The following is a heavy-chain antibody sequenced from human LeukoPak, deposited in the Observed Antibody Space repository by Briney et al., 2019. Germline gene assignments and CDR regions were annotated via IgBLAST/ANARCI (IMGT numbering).Heavy chain of an antibody. V-gene: IGHV4-34*01. J-gene: IGHJ4*02. Sequence: PSETLSLTCAVYGGSFSDYYWSWIRQTPGEGLQWIGGIKHSGSTDYNPSLKSRVTMSVDTSKNQFSLRLRSLTAADTAIYYCARVPAQYYFDFWGQGALVTVSS. CDR1: GGSFSDYY. D-gene: IGHD2/OR15-2a*01. CDR3: ARVPAQYYFDF. CDR2: IKHSGST.